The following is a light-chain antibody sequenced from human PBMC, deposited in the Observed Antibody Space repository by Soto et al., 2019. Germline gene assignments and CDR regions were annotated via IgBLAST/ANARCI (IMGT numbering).Light chain of an antibody. CDR2: EVS. CDR1: SSDVGGSNF. CDR3: SSYTSSSAYVV. V-gene: IGLV2-14*01. J-gene: IGLJ2*01. Sequence: QSALTQPASVSGSPGQSITISCTGTSSDVGGSNFVSWYQHHPGKAPKLMISEVSNRPSGVSNRFSGSKSGNTASLTISGLQAEDEADYYCSSYTSSSAYVVFGGGTKRTVL.